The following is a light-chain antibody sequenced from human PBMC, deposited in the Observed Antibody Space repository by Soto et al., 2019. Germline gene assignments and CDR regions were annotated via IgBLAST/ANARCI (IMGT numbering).Light chain of an antibody. Sequence: ETVLTHSPGTLSLYHGERATLSCRASQSVSNNYLAWYQQKPGQAPRLLIYDASNRATGIPARFSGSGSGTDFTLTISSLEPEDLAVYYCQHRMNWPLTVGQGTILDIK. CDR3: QHRMNWPLT. CDR2: DAS. CDR1: QSVSNNY. J-gene: IGKJ5*01. V-gene: IGKV3-11*01.